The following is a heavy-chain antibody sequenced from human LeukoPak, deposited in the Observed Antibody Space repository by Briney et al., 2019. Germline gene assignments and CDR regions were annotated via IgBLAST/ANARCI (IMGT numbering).Heavy chain of an antibody. D-gene: IGHD6-13*01. CDR2: ISGSGGST. CDR3: AKDIAAAGTPGYYYYGMDV. J-gene: IGHJ6*02. Sequence: GGSLRLSCAASGFTFSSYAMSWVRQAPGKGLEWVSAISGSGGSTYYADSVKDRFTISRDNSKNTLYLQMNSLRAEDTAVYYCAKDIAAAGTPGYYYYGMDVWGQGTTVTVSS. V-gene: IGHV3-23*01. CDR1: GFTFSSYA.